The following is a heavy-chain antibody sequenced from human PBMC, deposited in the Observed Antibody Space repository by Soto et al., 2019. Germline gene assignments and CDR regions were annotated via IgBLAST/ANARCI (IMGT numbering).Heavy chain of an antibody. J-gene: IGHJ4*02. CDR2: INAGNGNT. D-gene: IGHD3-22*01. Sequence: ASVKVSCKSSGYTFTSYAMHWVRQAPGQRLEWMGWINAGNGNTKYSQKFQGRVTITRDTSASTAYMELSSLRSEDTAVYYCARVATMIVSVGTDYWGQGTLVTVSS. CDR3: ARVATMIVSVGTDY. CDR1: GYTFTSYA. V-gene: IGHV1-3*01.